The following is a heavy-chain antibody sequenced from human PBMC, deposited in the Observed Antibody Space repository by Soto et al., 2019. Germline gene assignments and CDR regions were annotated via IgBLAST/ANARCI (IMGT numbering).Heavy chain of an antibody. D-gene: IGHD3-22*01. CDR2: INSDGSST. CDR3: ARVPYYYDSSGYYCWFDP. Sequence: PGGSLRLSCAASGFTFSSYWMHWVRQAPGKGLVWVSRINSDGSSTSYADSVKGRFTISRDNAKNTLYLQMNSLRAEDTAVYYCARVPYYYDSSGYYCWFDPWGQGTLVTVSS. J-gene: IGHJ5*02. CDR1: GFTFSSYW. V-gene: IGHV3-74*01.